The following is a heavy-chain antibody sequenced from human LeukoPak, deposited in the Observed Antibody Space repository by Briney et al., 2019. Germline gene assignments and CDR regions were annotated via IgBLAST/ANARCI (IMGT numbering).Heavy chain of an antibody. J-gene: IGHJ3*02. V-gene: IGHV3-23*01. D-gene: IGHD3/OR15-3a*01. Sequence: GGSLRPSCAASGFTFTNHAVSWVRQAPGKGLEWVSAEGSAGGTYYADSVRGRFTTSRDNYENTLSLQMNSLRVEDTAVYYCASRTWTGAGYYAFDIWGQGTMVTVSS. CDR3: ASRTWTGAGYYAFDI. CDR2: EGSAGGT. CDR1: GFTFTNHA.